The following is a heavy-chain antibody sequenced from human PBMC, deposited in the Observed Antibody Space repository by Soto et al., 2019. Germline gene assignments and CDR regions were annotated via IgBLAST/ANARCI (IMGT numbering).Heavy chain of an antibody. V-gene: IGHV4-59*01. D-gene: IGHD1-26*01. CDR1: GGSISSYY. J-gene: IGHJ6*02. Sequence: SSETLSLTCTVSGGSISSYYWSWIRQPPGKGLEWIGYVYYSGSTNYNPSLKSRVTISVDTSKNQFSLKLTSVTAADTAVYYCARVGPNTHFFYYYGLDVWGQGTTVTVSS. CDR3: ARVGPNTHFFYYYGLDV. CDR2: VYYSGST.